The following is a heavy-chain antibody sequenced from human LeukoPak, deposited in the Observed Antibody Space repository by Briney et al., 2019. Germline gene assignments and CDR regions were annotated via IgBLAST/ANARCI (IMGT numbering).Heavy chain of an antibody. J-gene: IGHJ4*02. CDR1: GFTFSSYG. V-gene: IGHV3-30*18. D-gene: IGHD1-26*01. CDR2: ISFDESNQ. Sequence: GGSLRLSCAASGFTFSSYGMHWVSQAPGKGLEWVSIISFDESNQYYADSVKGRFTISRDNSKNTLNMQMNSLRDEDTAVYYCAKRLGSGSYTAIDFWGQGTLVTVSS. CDR3: AKRLGSGSYTAIDF.